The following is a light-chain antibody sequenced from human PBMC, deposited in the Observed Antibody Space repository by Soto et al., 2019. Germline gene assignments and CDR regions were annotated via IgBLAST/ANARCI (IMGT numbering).Light chain of an antibody. CDR3: KQKRT. J-gene: IGKJ3*01. CDR1: QSISSW. CDR2: DAS. Sequence: DIQMTQSPSTLSASVGDRVTITCRASQSISSWLAWYQQKPGKAPKLLIYDASSLESGVPSRFSGSGSGTEFPLTISSLQPDDFATYYCKQKRTCGPGTKVYIK. V-gene: IGKV1-5*01.